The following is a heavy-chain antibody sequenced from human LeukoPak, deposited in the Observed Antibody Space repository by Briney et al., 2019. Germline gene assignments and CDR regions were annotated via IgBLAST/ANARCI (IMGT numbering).Heavy chain of an antibody. J-gene: IGHJ4*02. V-gene: IGHV3-21*01. Sequence: GGSLRLSCAASGFTFSSDSMNWVRQAPGKGLEWVSSISSSSSYIYYADSVKGRFTISRDNAKNSLYLQMNSLRAEDTAVYYCARAGHRSSSWTVWLHAYFDYWGQGTLVTVSS. D-gene: IGHD6-13*01. CDR2: ISSSSSYI. CDR3: ARAGHRSSSWTVWLHAYFDY. CDR1: GFTFSSDS.